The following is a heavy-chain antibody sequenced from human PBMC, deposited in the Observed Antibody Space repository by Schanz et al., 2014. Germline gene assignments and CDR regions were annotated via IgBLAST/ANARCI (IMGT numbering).Heavy chain of an antibody. Sequence: EVQLLESGGGLVQPGGSLRLSCAASGFTFGDYAMTWVRQAPGKGLEYVSAISHDGYSTYYADSVKGRFTISRDNSKNTLYLQMSSLTTEDTAVYYCARPALWCGGNCFDPWGQGTLVTVSS. CDR1: GFTFGDYA. CDR3: ARPALWCGGNCFDP. CDR2: ISHDGYST. J-gene: IGHJ5*02. D-gene: IGHD3-10*01. V-gene: IGHV3-64D*06.